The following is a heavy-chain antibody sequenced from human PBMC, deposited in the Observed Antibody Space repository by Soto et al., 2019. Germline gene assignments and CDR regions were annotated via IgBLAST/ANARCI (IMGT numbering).Heavy chain of an antibody. CDR1: GGSISSSNW. D-gene: IGHD3-10*01. J-gene: IGHJ5*02. CDR3: ARDYMVRGVMRWFDP. V-gene: IGHV4-4*02. CDR2: IYHSGST. Sequence: QVQLQESGPGLVKPSGTLSLTCAVSGGSISSSNWWSWVRQPPGKGLEWIGEIYHSGSTNYNPSPKSRVTISVDKPKNQFSLKLSSVTAADTAVYYCARDYMVRGVMRWFDPWGQGTLVTVSS.